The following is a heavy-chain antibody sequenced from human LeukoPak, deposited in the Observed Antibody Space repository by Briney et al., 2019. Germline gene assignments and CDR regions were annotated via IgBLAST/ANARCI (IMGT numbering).Heavy chain of an antibody. Sequence: GGSLRLSCAASGFTFSSYWMYWVRQDPGKGLEWVSSISSSSSYIYYADSVKGRFTISRDNAKNSLYLQMNSLRAEDTAVYYCARDPIMAYYDFWSGSGDWFDPWGQGTLVTVSS. CDR1: GFTFSSYW. J-gene: IGHJ5*02. CDR3: ARDPIMAYYDFWSGSGDWFDP. V-gene: IGHV3-21*01. D-gene: IGHD3-3*01. CDR2: ISSSSSYI.